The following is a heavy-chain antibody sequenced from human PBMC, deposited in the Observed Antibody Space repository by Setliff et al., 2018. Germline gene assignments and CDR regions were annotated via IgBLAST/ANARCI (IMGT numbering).Heavy chain of an antibody. Sequence: PSETLSLTCTVSGDSISGAKYYWGWIRPSAGKGPECMGRIYTEGSTKYNPSLNSRVALSIDTSKNQFSLRLSSVTAADTAVYFCARVTGFLYMDVWGKGTTVTVSS. CDR1: GDSISGAKYY. CDR3: ARVTGFLYMDV. V-gene: IGHV4-61*02. CDR2: IYTEGST. D-gene: IGHD3-3*01. J-gene: IGHJ6*03.